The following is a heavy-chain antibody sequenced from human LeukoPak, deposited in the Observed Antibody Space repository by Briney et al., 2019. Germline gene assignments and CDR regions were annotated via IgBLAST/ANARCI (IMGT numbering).Heavy chain of an antibody. V-gene: IGHV3-23*01. CDR1: GVNFSSYA. Sequence: PGGSLRLSCAASGVNFSSYARSWVRQAPGRGLQWVSGISASGATTYYADSLKGRFTFSRDSTKNILYLQMNSLRADDTAFYYCEKARYSNGIGCYYYYMDVWGKGPTVTLSS. CDR2: ISASGATT. J-gene: IGHJ6*03. CDR3: EKARYSNGIGCYYYYMDV. D-gene: IGHD3-22*01.